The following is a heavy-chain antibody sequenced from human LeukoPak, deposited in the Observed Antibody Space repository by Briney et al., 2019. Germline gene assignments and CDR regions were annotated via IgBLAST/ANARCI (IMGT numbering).Heavy chain of an antibody. CDR1: GFTFSSYW. CDR2: INSDGSST. Sequence: GGSLRLSCAASGFTFSSYWMHWVRQAPGKGLVWVSRINSDGSSTTYADSAKGRFTISRDNAKNTLHLQMNSLRPEDTAVYFCGRRGYWDGDCPLPNSLYWGQGSLVTVSS. V-gene: IGHV3-74*01. J-gene: IGHJ4*02. CDR3: GRRGYWDGDCPLPNSLY. D-gene: IGHD2-21*01.